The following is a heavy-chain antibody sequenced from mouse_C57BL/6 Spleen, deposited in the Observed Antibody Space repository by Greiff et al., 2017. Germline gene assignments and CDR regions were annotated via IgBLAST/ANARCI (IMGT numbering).Heavy chain of an antibody. Sequence: VQLQQSVAELVRPGASVKLSCTASGFNIKNTYMHWVKQRPEQGLEWIGRIDPANGNTKYAPTFQGKATITADTSSNTAYLQLSSLTSEDTAIYYCARGDVTTVVAVDVWGTGTTVTVSS. J-gene: IGHJ1*03. CDR2: IDPANGNT. CDR1: GFNIKNTY. V-gene: IGHV14-3*01. D-gene: IGHD1-1*01. CDR3: ARGDVTTVVAVDV.